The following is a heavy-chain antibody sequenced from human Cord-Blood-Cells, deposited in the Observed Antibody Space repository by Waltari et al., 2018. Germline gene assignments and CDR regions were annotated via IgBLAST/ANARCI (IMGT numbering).Heavy chain of an antibody. J-gene: IGHJ4*02. D-gene: IGHD2-2*01. CDR1: GGTFSSYA. CDR2: IIPIFGTA. V-gene: IGHV1-69*06. CDR3: AILGYCSSTSCYAFDY. Sequence: QVQLVQSGAEVKKPGSSVKVSCKASGGTFSSYAISWVRQAPGQGLEWMGGIIPIFGTANYAQKFQGRVTITADKSTSTAYMELSSLRSEDTAVYYCAILGYCSSTSCYAFDYWGQGTLVTVSS.